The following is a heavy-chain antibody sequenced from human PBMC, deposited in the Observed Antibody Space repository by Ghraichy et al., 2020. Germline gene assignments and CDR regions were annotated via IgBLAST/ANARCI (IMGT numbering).Heavy chain of an antibody. V-gene: IGHV3-7*01. J-gene: IGHJ4*02. CDR3: ARGIRTVVRGSDY. D-gene: IGHD2-15*01. Sequence: GGSLRLSCAASGFTFSSYWMSWVRQAPGKGLEWVANIKQDGSEKYYVDSVKGRFTTSRDNAKNSLYLQMNSLRAEDTAVYYCARGIRTVVRGSDYWGQGTLVTVSS. CDR2: IKQDGSEK. CDR1: GFTFSSYW.